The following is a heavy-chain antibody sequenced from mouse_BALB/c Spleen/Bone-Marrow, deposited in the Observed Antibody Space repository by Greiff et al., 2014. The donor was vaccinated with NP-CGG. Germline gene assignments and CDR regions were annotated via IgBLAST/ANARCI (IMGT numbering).Heavy chain of an antibody. J-gene: IGHJ1*01. D-gene: IGHD2-3*01. Sequence: VQLVESGAELVKPGAPVKLSCKASGYTFTSYWMNWVKQRPGRGLEWIGRIDPSDSETHYNQKFKDKATLTVDKSSSTAYIQLSSLTSEDSAVCYCARSHGYYPYWYFDVWGAGTTVTVSS. V-gene: IGHV1-69*02. CDR3: ARSHGYYPYWYFDV. CDR2: IDPSDSET. CDR1: GYTFTSYW.